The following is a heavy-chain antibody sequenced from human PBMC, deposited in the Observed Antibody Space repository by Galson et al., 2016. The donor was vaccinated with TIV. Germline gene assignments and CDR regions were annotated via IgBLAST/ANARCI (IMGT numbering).Heavy chain of an antibody. CDR3: ATDGRDAYNPYFDS. CDR1: GFKFDDYA. Sequence: SLRLSCAVSGFKFDDYAMQWVRQFPGKGLEWVSIVSWNSGYSGYADSMKGRFTISRDNSGNTLYLQMNNLRSEDTAVYYCATDGRDAYNPYFDSWGQGTLVTVSS. CDR2: VSWNSGYS. V-gene: IGHV3-9*01. D-gene: IGHD5-24*01. J-gene: IGHJ4*02.